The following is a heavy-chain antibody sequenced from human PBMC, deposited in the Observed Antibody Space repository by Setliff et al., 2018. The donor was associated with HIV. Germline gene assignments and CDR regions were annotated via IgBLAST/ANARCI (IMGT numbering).Heavy chain of an antibody. CDR2: INHSGRT. Sequence: SETLSLTCAVYGGSFSGYCWSWIRQSPGKGLEWIGEINHSGRTIQSPSLGSRVTISIDTSKNQFSLKLSSVIAADTAVYYCARIFGDQGYYYGMDVWGQGTTVTVSS. V-gene: IGHV4-34*01. CDR3: ARIFGDQGYYYGMDV. D-gene: IGHD3-3*01. J-gene: IGHJ6*02. CDR1: GGSFSGYC.